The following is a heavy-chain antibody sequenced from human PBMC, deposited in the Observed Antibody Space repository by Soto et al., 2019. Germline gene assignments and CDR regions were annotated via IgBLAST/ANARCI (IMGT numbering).Heavy chain of an antibody. CDR1: GFTFSNAW. V-gene: IGHV3-15*01. CDR3: TTLIGYRGGATRFWFDP. D-gene: IGHD2-21*01. Sequence: GGSLRLSCAASGFTFSNAWMSWVRQAPGKGLEWVGRIKSKTDGGTTNYAATVKGRFTISRDDSKNTLYLQMNSLKTEDTAVYYCTTLIGYRGGATRFWFDPWGQGTLVTVSS. CDR2: IKSKTDGGTT. J-gene: IGHJ5*02.